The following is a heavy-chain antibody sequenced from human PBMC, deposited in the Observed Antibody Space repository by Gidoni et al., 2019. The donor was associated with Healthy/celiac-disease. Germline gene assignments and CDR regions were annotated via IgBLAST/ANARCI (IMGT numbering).Heavy chain of an antibody. CDR2: IKSKTDGGTT. CDR3: TTILITMIVVPPLEDAFDI. V-gene: IGHV3-15*01. J-gene: IGHJ3*02. D-gene: IGHD3-22*01. CDR1: GFTFSTAW. Sequence: EVQLVESGGGLVKPGGSLRLSCAASGFTFSTAWMSWVRQAPGKGLEWVGRIKSKTDGGTTDYAAPVKGRFTISRDDSKNTLYLQMNSLKTEDTAVYYCTTILITMIVVPPLEDAFDIWGQGTMVTVSS.